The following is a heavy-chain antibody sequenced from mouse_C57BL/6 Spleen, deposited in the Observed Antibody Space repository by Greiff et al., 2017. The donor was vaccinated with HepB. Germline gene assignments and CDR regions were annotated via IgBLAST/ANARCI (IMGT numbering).Heavy chain of an antibody. CDR1: GYTFTSYG. D-gene: IGHD1-1*01. Sequence: QVQLQQSGAELARPGASVKLSCKASGYTFTSYGISWVKQRTGQGLEWIGEIYPRSGNTYYNEKFKGKATLTADKSSSTAYMELRSLTSEDSAVYLCARSGVITTVVGFDYWGQGTTLTVSS. J-gene: IGHJ2*01. CDR2: IYPRSGNT. V-gene: IGHV1-81*01. CDR3: ARSGVITTVVGFDY.